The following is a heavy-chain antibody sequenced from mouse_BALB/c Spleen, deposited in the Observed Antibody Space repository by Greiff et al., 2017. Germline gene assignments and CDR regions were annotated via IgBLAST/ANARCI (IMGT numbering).Heavy chain of an antibody. D-gene: IGHD1-1*01. J-gene: IGHJ3*01. CDR2: IDPANGNT. Sequence: EVQLVESGAELVKPGASVKLSCTASGFNIKDTYMHWVKQRPEQGLEWIGRIDPANGNTKYDPKFQGKATITADTSSNTAYLQLSSLTSEDTAVYYCVLRSFAYWGQGTLVTVSA. CDR3: VLRSFAY. CDR1: GFNIKDTY. V-gene: IGHV14-3*02.